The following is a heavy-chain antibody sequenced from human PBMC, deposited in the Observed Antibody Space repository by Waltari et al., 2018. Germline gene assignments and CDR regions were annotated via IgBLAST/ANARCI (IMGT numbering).Heavy chain of an antibody. CDR2: ISYSGST. Sequence: QVQLQESGPGLVKASQTLSLTCTVSGDSISSGDYCWNWIRQPPGKGLEWIGYISYSGSTYYNPSLNSRVTISVETSQNQFSLKLSSVTAADTAVYYCARATFGDLFLFDFWGPGTLVSVSS. D-gene: IGHD3-10*01. CDR1: GDSISSGDYC. CDR3: ARATFGDLFLFDF. V-gene: IGHV4-31*03. J-gene: IGHJ4*02.